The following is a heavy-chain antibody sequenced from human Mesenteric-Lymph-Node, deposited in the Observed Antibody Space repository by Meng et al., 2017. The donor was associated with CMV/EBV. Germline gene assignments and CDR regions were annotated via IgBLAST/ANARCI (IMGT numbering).Heavy chain of an antibody. CDR2: IYSGGST. J-gene: IGHJ6*02. CDR3: ARDQYYYYYGMDV. Sequence: GESLKISCAASGFTVSSHYMSWVRQAPGKGLEWVSVIYSGGSTYYADSVKGRFTISRDNSKNTLYLQMNSLRAEDTAVYYCARDQYYYYYGMDVWGQGTTVTVSS. CDR1: GFTVSSHY. V-gene: IGHV3-53*01.